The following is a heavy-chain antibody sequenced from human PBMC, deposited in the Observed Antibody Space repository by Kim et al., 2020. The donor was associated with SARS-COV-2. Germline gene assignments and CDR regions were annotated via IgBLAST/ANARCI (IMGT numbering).Heavy chain of an antibody. V-gene: IGHV5-51*01. Sequence: GESLKISCKGSGYSFTSYWIGWVRQMPGKGLEWMGIIYPGDSDTRYSPSFQGQVTISADKSISTAYLQWSSLKASDTAMYYCARWMITMVRGGHFDYWGQGTLVTVSS. CDR2: IYPGDSDT. CDR3: ARWMITMVRGGHFDY. D-gene: IGHD3-10*01. CDR1: GYSFTSYW. J-gene: IGHJ4*02.